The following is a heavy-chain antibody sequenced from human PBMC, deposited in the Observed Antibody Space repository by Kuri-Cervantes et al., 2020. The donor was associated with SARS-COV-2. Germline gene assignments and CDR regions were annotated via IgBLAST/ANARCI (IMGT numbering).Heavy chain of an antibody. Sequence: SCKASGYTFTGYYMHWVRQAPGKGLEWVAFIRYDGSNKYYADSVKGRFTISRDNSKNTLYLQMNSLRAEDTAVYYCARDGRGENWYFDLWGRGTLVTVSS. CDR1: GYTFTGYY. D-gene: IGHD1-26*01. CDR2: IRYDGSNK. CDR3: ARDGRGENWYFDL. J-gene: IGHJ2*01. V-gene: IGHV3-30*02.